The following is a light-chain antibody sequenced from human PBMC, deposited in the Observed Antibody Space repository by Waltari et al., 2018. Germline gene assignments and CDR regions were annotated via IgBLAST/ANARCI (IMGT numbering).Light chain of an antibody. V-gene: IGKV1-5*03. J-gene: IGKJ2*01. CDR3: QQDNSYPYT. CDR1: QSISSW. Sequence: DIQMTQSPSTLPASVGDRVTITCRASQSISSWLAWYQQKPGKAPKLLIYKASSLESGVPSRFSGSGSGTEFTLTISSLQPDDFATYYCQQDNSYPYTFGQGTKLVFK. CDR2: KAS.